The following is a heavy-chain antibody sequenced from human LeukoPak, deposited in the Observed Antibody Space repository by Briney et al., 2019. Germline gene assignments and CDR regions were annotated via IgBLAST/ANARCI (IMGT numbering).Heavy chain of an antibody. CDR2: ISGSGGST. CDR3: AKCSYGFSDPNFDY. V-gene: IGHV3-23*01. CDR1: GFTFSSYA. Sequence: GGSLRLSCAASGFTFSSYAMSWVRQAPGKGLEWVSAISGSGGSTYYADSVKGRFTISRDNSKNTLYLQMDSLRAEDTAVYYCAKCSYGFSDPNFDYWGQGTLVTVSS. D-gene: IGHD5-18*01. J-gene: IGHJ4*02.